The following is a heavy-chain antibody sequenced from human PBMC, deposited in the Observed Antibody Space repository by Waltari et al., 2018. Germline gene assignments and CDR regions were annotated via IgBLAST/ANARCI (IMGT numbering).Heavy chain of an antibody. J-gene: IGHJ6*02. CDR1: GGSFSSYA. Sequence: QVQLVQSGAEVKKPGSSVMVSCKASGGSFSSYAISWVRQAPGKGLEWMGGIIPILGIANYAQKFQGRVTITADKSTSTAYMELSSLRSEDTAVYYCARENSRLQPNEEYYYYGMDVWGQGTTVTVSS. V-gene: IGHV1-69*04. CDR3: ARENSRLQPNEEYYYYGMDV. CDR2: IIPILGIA. D-gene: IGHD6-25*01.